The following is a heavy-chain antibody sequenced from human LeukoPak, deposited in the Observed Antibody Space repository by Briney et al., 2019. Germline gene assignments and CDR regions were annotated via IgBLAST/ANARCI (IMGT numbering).Heavy chain of an antibody. V-gene: IGHV3-30*04. CDR1: GFTFGTYA. CDR3: ARGAILGGYNLIDD. D-gene: IGHD1-26*01. J-gene: IGHJ4*02. CDR2: ILSDGSIQ. Sequence: PGGSLRLSCAASGFTFGTYAMHRVRQAPGKGLEWVAVILSDGSIQNTADSVRGRFIISRDNSKNTLFLQMNRLRTEDTAVYYCARGAILGGYNLIDDWGQGTLVTVSS.